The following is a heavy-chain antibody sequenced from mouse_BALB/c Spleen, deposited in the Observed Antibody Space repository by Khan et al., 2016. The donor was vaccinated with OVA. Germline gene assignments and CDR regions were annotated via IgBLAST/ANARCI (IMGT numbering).Heavy chain of an antibody. D-gene: IGHD2-14*01. Sequence: QVQLKESGPELVRPGESVKISCKGSGYPFTDYAMYWVKQSHAKSLEWIGVISNYYDNINYNKKFTGKATMTVAKSSSTDYMALASLTYEDSANFYGARGGQCVRRGGGNTDYWSQGTTLTVSS. V-gene: IGHV1S137*01. J-gene: IGHJ2*01. CDR1: GYPFTDYA. CDR2: ISNYYDNI. CDR3: ARGGQCVRRGGGNTDY.